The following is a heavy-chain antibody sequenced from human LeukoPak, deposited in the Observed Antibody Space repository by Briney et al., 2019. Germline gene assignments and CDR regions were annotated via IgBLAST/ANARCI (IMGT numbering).Heavy chain of an antibody. J-gene: IGHJ4*02. CDR1: GFSFNNDR. Sequence: PGGSLRLSCATSGFSFNNDRMDWVRQAPGKGLEWVANINQDGSEKNCLDSVKGRFTISRDNAQNSLCLQMNGLRVEDTAVYYCTRRLDEWGQGTLVTVSS. CDR3: TRRLDE. CDR2: INQDGSEK. D-gene: IGHD3-16*01. V-gene: IGHV3-7*01.